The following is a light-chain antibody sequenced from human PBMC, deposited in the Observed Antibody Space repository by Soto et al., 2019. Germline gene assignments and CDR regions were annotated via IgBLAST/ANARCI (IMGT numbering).Light chain of an antibody. CDR1: QTISSW. J-gene: IGKJ1*01. V-gene: IGKV1-5*03. CDR2: KAS. CDR3: QHYNSYSEA. Sequence: DIQMTQSPSTLSGSVGDRVTITCRASQTISSWLAWYQQKPGKAPKLLIYKASTLKSRVPSRFSGSGSGTEFPLTISSLQPDDFATYYCQHYNSYSEAFGQGTKVEL.